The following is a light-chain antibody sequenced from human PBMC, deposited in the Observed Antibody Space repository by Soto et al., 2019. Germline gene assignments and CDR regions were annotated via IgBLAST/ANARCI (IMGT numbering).Light chain of an antibody. Sequence: QSALTQPASVSGSPGQSITISCTGISSDVGGYNYVSWYQHHPGKAPRLMIYASSNRPSGVSHRFSGSRSGNTASLTISGLQAEDEADYYCSSYTSGSTLYVFGTGTKLTVL. CDR3: SSYTSGSTLYV. CDR1: SSDVGGYNY. V-gene: IGLV2-14*01. J-gene: IGLJ1*01. CDR2: ASS.